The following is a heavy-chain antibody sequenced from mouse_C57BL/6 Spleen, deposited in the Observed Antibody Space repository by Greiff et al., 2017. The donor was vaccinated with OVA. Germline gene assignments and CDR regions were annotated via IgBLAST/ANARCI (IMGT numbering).Heavy chain of an antibody. CDR3: ARYDYGSSYYFDY. CDR2: IDPSDSYT. J-gene: IGHJ2*01. V-gene: IGHV1-69*01. Sequence: QVQLQQPGAELVMPGASVKLSCKASGYTFTSYWMHWVKQRPGQGLEWIGEIDPSDSYTNYNQKFKGKFTLTVDKSSSTAYMQLSCLTSEDSAVYDSARYDYGSSYYFDYWGQGTTLTVSS. CDR1: GYTFTSYW. D-gene: IGHD1-1*01.